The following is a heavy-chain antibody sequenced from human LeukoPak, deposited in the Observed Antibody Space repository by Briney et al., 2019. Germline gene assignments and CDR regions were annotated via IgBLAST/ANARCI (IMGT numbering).Heavy chain of an antibody. CDR1: GFTFSSYA. V-gene: IGHV3-30-3*01. D-gene: IGHD2-2*01. CDR3: ARMRDIVVVPAYGYYMDV. J-gene: IGHJ6*03. CDR2: ISYDGSNK. Sequence: PGGSLRLSCAASGFTFSSYAMHWVRQAPGKGLEWVAVISYDGSNKYYVDSVKGRFTISRDNAKNSLYLQMNSLRAEDTAVYYCARMRDIVVVPAYGYYMDVWGKGTTVTVSS.